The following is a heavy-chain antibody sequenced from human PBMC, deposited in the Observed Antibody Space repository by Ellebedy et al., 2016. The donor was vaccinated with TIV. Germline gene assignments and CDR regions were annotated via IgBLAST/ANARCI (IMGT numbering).Heavy chain of an antibody. V-gene: IGHV3-30*18. J-gene: IGHJ3*02. CDR3: AKAYDSGSYHDAFDI. CDR2: ISYDGSNK. Sequence: GGSLRLSCAASGFTFSSYGMHWVRQAPGKGLEWVAVISYDGSNKFYADSVKGRFTISRDNSKNTLYLQMNSLRAEDTAVHYCAKAYDSGSYHDAFDIWGQGTMVTVSS. CDR1: GFTFSSYG. D-gene: IGHD3-10*01.